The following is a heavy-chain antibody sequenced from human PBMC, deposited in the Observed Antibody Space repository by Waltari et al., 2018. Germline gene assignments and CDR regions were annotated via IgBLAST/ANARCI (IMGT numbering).Heavy chain of an antibody. CDR3: ARFYTGTAHYYYYGMDV. CDR2: ISSSGSTI. V-gene: IGHV3-48*03. Sequence: EVQLVESGGGLVQPGGSLRLSCAASGFTFSSYEMNWVRQAPGRGLEWVSYISSSGSTIYNADSVKGRFTISRDNAKNSLYLQMNSLRAEDTAVYYCARFYTGTAHYYYYGMDVWGQGTTVTVSS. CDR1: GFTFSSYE. J-gene: IGHJ6*02. D-gene: IGHD3-16*01.